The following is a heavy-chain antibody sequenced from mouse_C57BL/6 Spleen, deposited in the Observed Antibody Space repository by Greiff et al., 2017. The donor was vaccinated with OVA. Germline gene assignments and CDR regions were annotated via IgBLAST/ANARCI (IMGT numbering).Heavy chain of an antibody. CDR1: GYTFTDYY. CDR3: ARGGNPAAWFAY. V-gene: IGHV1-26*01. CDR2: INPNNGGT. Sequence: EVQLQQSGPELVKPGASVKISCKASGYTFTDYYMNWVKQSHGKSLEWIGDINPNNGGTSYNQKFKGKATLTVDKSSSTAYMELRSLTSEDSAVYYCARGGNPAAWFAYWGQGTLVTVSA. D-gene: IGHD2-1*01. J-gene: IGHJ3*01.